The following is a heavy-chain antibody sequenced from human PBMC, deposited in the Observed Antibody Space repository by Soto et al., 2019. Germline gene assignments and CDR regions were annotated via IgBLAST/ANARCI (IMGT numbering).Heavy chain of an antibody. CDR2: IYYSGST. J-gene: IGHJ6*02. D-gene: IGHD1-26*01. CDR1: GGSISSGDDF. Sequence: QAQLQESGPGLVKPSQTLSLTCTVSGGSISSGDDFWTWIRQPPGKGLEWIGYIYYSGSTYYNPSLKSRLTMSVDTSKTQFSLKLSSVTAADTAVYYCTRDRAKWDNYYYPGMDVWGQRTRVTVTS. V-gene: IGHV4-30-4*01. CDR3: TRDRAKWDNYYYPGMDV.